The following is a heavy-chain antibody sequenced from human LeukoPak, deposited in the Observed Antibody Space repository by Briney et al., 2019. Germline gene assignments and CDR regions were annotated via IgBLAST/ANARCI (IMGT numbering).Heavy chain of an antibody. V-gene: IGHV1-24*01. D-gene: IGHD3-22*01. Sequence: GAPVKVSCKVSGYTLTELSMHWVRQAPGKGLEWMGGFDPEDGETTYAQKFQGRVTMTEDTSTDTAYMELSSLRSEDTAVYYCATGSKGSYYYDSSTYDYWGQGTLVTVSS. CDR3: ATGSKGSYYYDSSTYDY. J-gene: IGHJ4*02. CDR1: GYTLTELS. CDR2: FDPEDGET.